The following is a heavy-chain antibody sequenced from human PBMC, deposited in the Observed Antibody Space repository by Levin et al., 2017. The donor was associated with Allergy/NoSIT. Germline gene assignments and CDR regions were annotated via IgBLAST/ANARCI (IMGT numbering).Heavy chain of an antibody. CDR3: TKDFAFSVDYYYGLDV. CDR2: ISSTSSTI. V-gene: IGHV3-48*03. J-gene: IGHJ6*02. CDR1: GFRFNSYE. D-gene: IGHD3-3*02. Sequence: GGSLRLSCAASGFRFNSYEMNWIRQAPGKGLEWVSYISSTSSTIYYADSVKGRFTIYRDNAKNSLYLQMDSLRAEDTAIYYCTKDFAFSVDYYYGLDVWGLGTKVTVSS.